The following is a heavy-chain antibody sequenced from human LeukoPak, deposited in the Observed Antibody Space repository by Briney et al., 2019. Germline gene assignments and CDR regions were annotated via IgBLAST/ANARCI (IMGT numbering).Heavy chain of an antibody. D-gene: IGHD1-7*01. V-gene: IGHV1-18*01. J-gene: IGHJ4*02. CDR1: GYTFTNYG. CDR2: ISAYNGDT. CDR3: ARDRGTNYFDY. Sequence: ASVKVSCKASGYTFTNYGVTWVRQAPGQGLEWMGWISAYNGDTNYAQRLQGRVTMTTDTSTSTAYMELRSLRSGDTAVYYCARDRGTNYFDYWGQGTLVTVSS.